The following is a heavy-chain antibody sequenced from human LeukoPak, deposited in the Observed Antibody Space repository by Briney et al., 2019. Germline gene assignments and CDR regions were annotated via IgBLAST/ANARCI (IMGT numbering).Heavy chain of an antibody. D-gene: IGHD3-10*01. J-gene: IGHJ4*02. CDR2: IYYRGST. Sequence: SETLSLTCTVSGGSISSDYWSWIRQPPGKGLEWIGYIYYRGSTNYNPSLKSRVTISVDTSKNQFSLKLSSVTAADTAVYYCARSLPSDYYGSGSHDYWGQGTLVTVSS. V-gene: IGHV4-59*01. CDR1: GGSISSDY. CDR3: ARSLPSDYYGSGSHDY.